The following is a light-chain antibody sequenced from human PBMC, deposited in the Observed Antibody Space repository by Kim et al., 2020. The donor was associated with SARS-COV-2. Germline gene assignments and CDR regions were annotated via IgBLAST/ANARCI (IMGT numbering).Light chain of an antibody. CDR2: YDS. V-gene: IGLV3-21*04. CDR3: QVWDSSSDQWV. CDR1: NIGSKS. J-gene: IGLJ3*02. Sequence: SYELTQPPSVSVAPGKTARITCGGNNIGSKSVHWYQQKPGQAPVLVIYYDSDRPSGIPERSYGSNSGNTATLTISRVEAGDEADYYCQVWDSSSDQWVFG.